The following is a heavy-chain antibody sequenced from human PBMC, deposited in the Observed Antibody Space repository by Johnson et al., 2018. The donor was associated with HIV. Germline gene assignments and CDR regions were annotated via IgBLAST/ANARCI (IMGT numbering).Heavy chain of an antibody. CDR2: ISGSGGST. D-gene: IGHD5-24*01. CDR3: ARACRDGYTWVAFDI. J-gene: IGHJ3*02. V-gene: IGHV3-23*04. Sequence: VQLVESWGGLVQPGGSLRLSCVASGCIFSNHAMSWVRQAPGKGLEWVSAISGSGGSTYYADSVKGRFTISRDNSKNTLYLQMNSLRAEDTAVYYCARACRDGYTWVAFDIWGQGTMVTVSS. CDR1: GCIFSNHA.